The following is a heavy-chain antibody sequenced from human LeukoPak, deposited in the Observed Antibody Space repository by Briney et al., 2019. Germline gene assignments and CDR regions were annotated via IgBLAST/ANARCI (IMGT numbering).Heavy chain of an antibody. D-gene: IGHD6-6*01. CDR2: IDNSGNT. Sequence: SETLSLTCTVSGGSISSYYWNWIRQPPGKGLEWIGYIDNSGNTKYNPSLESRVAISINTSKNQFSLKLSSVTAADTAVYYCARTYGRSSQFDNWGQGTLVTVSS. CDR1: GGSISSYY. CDR3: ARTYGRSSQFDN. J-gene: IGHJ4*02. V-gene: IGHV4-59*01.